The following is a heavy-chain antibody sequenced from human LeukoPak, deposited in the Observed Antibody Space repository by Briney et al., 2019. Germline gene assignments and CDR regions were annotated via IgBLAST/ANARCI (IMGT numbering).Heavy chain of an antibody. CDR2: ISDYDDNT. V-gene: IGHV1-18*01. J-gene: IGHJ4*02. CDR1: GYTFTSYR. CDR3: ARGYCSGGTCYSGDY. Sequence: ASVNVSCKASGYTFTSYRISWVRQPPGQGREWMGWISDYDDNTNYAQKLQGRVTMTTDTSTSTVYMELRSLRSDDTAVYYCARGYCSGGTCYSGDYWGRGTLVIVVS. D-gene: IGHD2-15*01.